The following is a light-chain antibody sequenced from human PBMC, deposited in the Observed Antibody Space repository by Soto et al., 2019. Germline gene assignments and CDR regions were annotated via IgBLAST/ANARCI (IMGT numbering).Light chain of an antibody. J-gene: IGLJ3*02. CDR1: SSDVGGYNY. Sequence: QSALTQPPSASGSPGQSVTISCTGTSSDVGGYNYVSWYQQHPGKAPKLMIYEVTKRPSGVPDRFSGSKSGNTASLTVSGLLAEDEAVYFCASWDDTLSAWVFGGGTKLTVL. V-gene: IGLV2-8*01. CDR3: ASWDDTLSAWV. CDR2: EVT.